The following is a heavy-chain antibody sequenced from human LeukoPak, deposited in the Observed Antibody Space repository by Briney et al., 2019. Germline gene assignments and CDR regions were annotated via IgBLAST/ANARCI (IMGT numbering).Heavy chain of an antibody. CDR2: IIGSGGST. J-gene: IGHJ5*02. CDR1: GFTFNNYA. CDR3: ATFCSGGDCYSFAP. Sequence: WESLRLSCAASGFTFNNYAMTWVRQAPGKGLEWVSTIIGSGGSTDYADSVKGRFTISRDNSKDTLFLQMDSLRVEDTAVYYCATFCSGGDCYSFAPWGQGTLVTVSS. D-gene: IGHD2-15*01. V-gene: IGHV3-23*01.